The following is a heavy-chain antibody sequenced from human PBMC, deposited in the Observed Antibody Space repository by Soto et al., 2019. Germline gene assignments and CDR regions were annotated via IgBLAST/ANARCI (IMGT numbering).Heavy chain of an antibody. CDR1: GGSISSYY. Sequence: SETPSLTCTVSGGSISSYYWSWIRQPPGKGLEWIGYIYYSGSTNYNPSLKSRVTISVDTSKNQFSLKLSSVTAADTAVYYCARRWGRTFDYWGQGTLVTVSS. V-gene: IGHV4-59*08. J-gene: IGHJ4*01. CDR2: IYYSGST. CDR3: ARRWGRTFDY. D-gene: IGHD7-27*01.